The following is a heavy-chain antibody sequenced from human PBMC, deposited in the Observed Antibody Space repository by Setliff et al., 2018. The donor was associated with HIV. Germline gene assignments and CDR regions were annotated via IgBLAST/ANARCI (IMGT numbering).Heavy chain of an antibody. V-gene: IGHV1-69*13. CDR3: ARTQDRYYYYYYMDV. CDR1: GGTFSSYA. J-gene: IGHJ6*03. Sequence: SVKVSCKASGGTFSSYAISWVRQAPGQGLDWMGGIIPVFGTTTYAQKFQGRVTITADESTSTAYMELSSLRSEDTAVYYCARTQDRYYYYYYMDVWGKGTTVTVSS. CDR2: IIPVFGTT.